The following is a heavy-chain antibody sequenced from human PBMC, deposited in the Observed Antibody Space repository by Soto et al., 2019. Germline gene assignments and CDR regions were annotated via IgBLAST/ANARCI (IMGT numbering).Heavy chain of an antibody. Sequence: GESLKISCKGSGYSFTSYWIGWVRQMPGKGLEWMGIIYPGDSDTSYSPSFQGPFTISADKSISTPYLQWSSLKASDTSMYYCARLSVTAPNNAMDVWSQFTTVTVS. CDR1: GYSFTSYW. CDR2: IYPGDSDT. D-gene: IGHD2-21*02. CDR3: ARLSVTAPNNAMDV. J-gene: IGHJ6*02. V-gene: IGHV5-51*01.